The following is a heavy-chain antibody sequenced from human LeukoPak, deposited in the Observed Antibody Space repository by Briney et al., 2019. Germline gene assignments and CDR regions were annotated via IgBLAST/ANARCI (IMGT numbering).Heavy chain of an antibody. J-gene: IGHJ4*02. V-gene: IGHV3-33*03. CDR1: GFTFSSYG. CDR2: IWYDGSNK. Sequence: PGGSLRLSCAASGFTFSSYGMHWVRQAPGKGLEWVAVIWYDGSNKYYADSVKGRFTISRDNSNNTLYLQMNSLRAEDTAVYYCAKQMGTVDPYFDYWGQGTLVTVSS. D-gene: IGHD1-14*01. CDR3: AKQMGTVDPYFDY.